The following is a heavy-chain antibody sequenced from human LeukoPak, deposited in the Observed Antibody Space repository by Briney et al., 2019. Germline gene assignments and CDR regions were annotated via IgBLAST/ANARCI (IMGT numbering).Heavy chain of an antibody. CDR3: ARRAGAYSHPYDY. D-gene: IGHD4/OR15-4a*01. V-gene: IGHV3-30*02. Sequence: GGSLRLSCAASGFTFSSYGMHWVRQPPGKGLEWVAFLRFDGSNKYYADSVKGRFTISRDNSKNTLYLQMNSLRAEDTAVYYCARRAGAYSHPYDYWGQGTLVTVSS. CDR2: LRFDGSNK. J-gene: IGHJ4*02. CDR1: GFTFSSYG.